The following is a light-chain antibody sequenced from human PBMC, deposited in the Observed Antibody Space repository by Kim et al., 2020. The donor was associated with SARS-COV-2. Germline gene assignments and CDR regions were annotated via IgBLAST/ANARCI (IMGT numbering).Light chain of an antibody. CDR1: DSDVGDHNY. Sequence: QSALIHPRSVSGSPGQSVTISCSGTDSDVGDHNYVSWYQQLPGKAPKLMIYDVDRRPSGIPDRFSGSKSGNTASLTVSGLQAADEGDYFCCSYTGSYPVIFGGGTQLTVL. V-gene: IGLV2-11*01. J-gene: IGLJ2*01. CDR2: DVD. CDR3: CSYTGSYPVI.